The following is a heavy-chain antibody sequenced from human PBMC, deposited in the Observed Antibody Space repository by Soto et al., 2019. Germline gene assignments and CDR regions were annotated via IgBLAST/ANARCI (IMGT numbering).Heavy chain of an antibody. CDR2: ISAYNGNT. V-gene: IGHV1-18*01. D-gene: IGHD3-16*01. Sequence: ASVKVSCKASGYTFTSYGISWVRQAPGQGLEWMGWISAYNGNTNYAQKLQGRVTMTTDTSTSTAYMELRSLRSDDTAVYCCARFWGPSPVNAFDIWGQGTMVTVSS. CDR1: GYTFTSYG. CDR3: ARFWGPSPVNAFDI. J-gene: IGHJ3*02.